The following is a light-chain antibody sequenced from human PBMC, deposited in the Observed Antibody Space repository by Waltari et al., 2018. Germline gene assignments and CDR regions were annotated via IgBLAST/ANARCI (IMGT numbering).Light chain of an antibody. J-gene: IGKJ4*01. V-gene: IGKV1-12*01. CDR1: QDISIW. CDR3: QQANTFPLT. CDR2: DAS. Sequence: DIQMTQSPTSVSASVGDRVSITCRASQDISIWVAWYQQQPGKAPKFLIYDASTLQSGVPSRFSGRGSGTDFTLTISSLQPEDFATYYCQQANTFPLTFGGGTNVEMK.